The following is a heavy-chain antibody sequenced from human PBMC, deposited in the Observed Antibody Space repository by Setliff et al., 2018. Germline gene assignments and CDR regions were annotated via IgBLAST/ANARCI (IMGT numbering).Heavy chain of an antibody. V-gene: IGHV1-18*01. CDR2: ISGYNSNT. CDR3: ATFRGYTYGYDY. J-gene: IGHJ4*02. Sequence: ASVKVSCKASGFTFKTYSFSWIRQAPGQGLEWVGWISGYNSNTIYAQNFQGRVTMTTDASTNTAYMELRSLGSDDTAVYSCATFRGYTYGYDYWGQGTLVTVSS. CDR1: GFTFKTYS. D-gene: IGHD5-18*01.